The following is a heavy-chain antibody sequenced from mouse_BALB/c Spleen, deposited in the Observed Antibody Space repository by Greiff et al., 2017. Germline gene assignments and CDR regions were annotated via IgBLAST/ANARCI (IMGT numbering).Heavy chain of an antibody. CDR1: GYTFTSYV. Sequence: VQLKQSGPELVKPGASVKMSCKASGYTFTSYVMHWVKQKPGQGLEWIGYINPYNDGTKYNEKFKGKATLTSDKSSSTAYMELSSLTSEDSAVYYCARDGAIYYYGSSYYAMDYWGQGTSVTVSS. CDR3: ARDGAIYYYGSSYYAMDY. CDR2: INPYNDGT. J-gene: IGHJ4*01. D-gene: IGHD1-1*01. V-gene: IGHV1-14*01.